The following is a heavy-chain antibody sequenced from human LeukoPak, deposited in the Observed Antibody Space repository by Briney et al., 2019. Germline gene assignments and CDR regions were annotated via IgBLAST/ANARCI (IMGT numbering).Heavy chain of an antibody. CDR1: GFTVSSNY. CDR2: IYSGGST. J-gene: IGHJ4*02. CDR3: AKDRRTTPSTAYDY. V-gene: IGHV3-66*01. Sequence: GGSLRLSCAASGFTVSSNYMSWVRQAPGKGLEWVSVIYSGGSTYYADSVKGRFTISRDNSKNTLYLQMNSLRAEDTAVYYCAKDRRTTPSTAYDYWGQGTLVTVSS. D-gene: IGHD1-7*01.